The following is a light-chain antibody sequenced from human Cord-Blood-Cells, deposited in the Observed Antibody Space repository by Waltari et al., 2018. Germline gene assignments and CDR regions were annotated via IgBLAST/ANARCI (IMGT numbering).Light chain of an antibody. V-gene: IGLV2-14*01. CDR1: SSYVGGYNY. Sequence: QSALTQPASVSGSPGQSITISCTGTSSYVGGYNYVSWYQQHPGKAPKLMIYDVSKRPSGVSNSFSGSKSGNTASLTISGLQAEDEADYYCSSYTSSSTYVLGTGTKVTVL. J-gene: IGLJ1*01. CDR3: SSYTSSSTYV. CDR2: DVS.